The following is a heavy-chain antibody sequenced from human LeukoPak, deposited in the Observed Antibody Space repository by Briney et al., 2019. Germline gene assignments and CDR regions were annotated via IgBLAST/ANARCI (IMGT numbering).Heavy chain of an antibody. CDR3: ARVGSGCFDY. CDR2: IYYSGST. CDR1: GGSISSSSYY. Sequence: SETLSLTCTVSGGSISSSSYYWGWIRQPPGKGLEWIGSIYYSGSTYYNPSLKSRVTISVDTSKNQFSLKLSSVTAADTAVYYCARVGSGCFDYWGQGTLVTVSS. D-gene: IGHD6-19*01. J-gene: IGHJ4*02. V-gene: IGHV4-39*07.